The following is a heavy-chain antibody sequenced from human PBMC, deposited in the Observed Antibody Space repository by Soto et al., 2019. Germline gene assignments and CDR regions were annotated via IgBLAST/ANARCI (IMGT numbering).Heavy chain of an antibody. CDR3: ARGRGLGFVVVPAAPLRYYGMDV. J-gene: IGHJ6*02. Sequence: SVKVSCKASGGTFSSYAISWVRQAPGQGLEWMGGIIPIFGTANYAQKFQGRVTITADESTSTAYMELSSRRSEDTAVYYCARGRGLGFVVVPAAPLRYYGMDVWGQGTTVTVS. V-gene: IGHV1-69*13. CDR2: IIPIFGTA. D-gene: IGHD2-2*01. CDR1: GGTFSSYA.